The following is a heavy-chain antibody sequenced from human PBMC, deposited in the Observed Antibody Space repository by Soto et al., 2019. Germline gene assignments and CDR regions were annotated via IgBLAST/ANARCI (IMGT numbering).Heavy chain of an antibody. CDR3: AKGQVGAVTPRSGGLDV. CDR2: ISGSASSK. D-gene: IGHD3-16*01. V-gene: IGHV3-23*01. CDR1: GFTFTTYA. J-gene: IGHJ6*02. Sequence: EVQLLESGGGLVQPGGSLRLSCAASGFTFTTYAMTWVRQAPGKGLEWVSAISGSASSKEYADSVKGRFIISRDSSKNTLYLQMNSRRVEDTAVYYCAKGQVGAVTPRSGGLDVWGQGTTVTVSS.